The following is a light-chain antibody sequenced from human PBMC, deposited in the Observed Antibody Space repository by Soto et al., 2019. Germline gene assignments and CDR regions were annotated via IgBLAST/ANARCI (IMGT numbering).Light chain of an antibody. J-gene: IGKJ4*01. CDR3: MQGLQTPLT. CDR2: LGS. CDR1: QSLLHTNGNTY. Sequence: DIVMTQSPLSLPVTPGEPASISCRSSQSLLHTNGNTYLDWYVQKPGQSPQLLIYLGSYRASGVPDRFSGSGSGTDFTLKISRVEAEDIGVYYCMQGLQTPLTFDGGTKVEIK. V-gene: IGKV2-28*01.